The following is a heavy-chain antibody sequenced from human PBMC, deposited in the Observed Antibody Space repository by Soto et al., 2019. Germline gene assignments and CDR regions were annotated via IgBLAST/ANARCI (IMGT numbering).Heavy chain of an antibody. V-gene: IGHV4-39*01. D-gene: IGHD6-25*01. J-gene: IGHJ5*02. Sequence: QLQLKESGPGLVKPSETLSLTCTVSGGSISSSDFYWGWLRQTPGKGLEFIGSMYYSGSTYYNPSLKSRLTISVDTSKNQFTLKLISVTAADTAVYYCAVVDSTGNWFDPWGEGALVTVFS. CDR1: GGSISSSDFY. CDR2: MYYSGST. CDR3: AVVDSTGNWFDP.